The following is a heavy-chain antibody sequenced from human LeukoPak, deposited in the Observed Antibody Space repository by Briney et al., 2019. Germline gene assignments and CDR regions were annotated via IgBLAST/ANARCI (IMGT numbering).Heavy chain of an antibody. V-gene: IGHV3-48*01. Sequence: PGGSLRLSCAASGFTFSSYSMNWVRQAPGKGLEWVSYISSSSSTIYYADSVKGRFTISRDNAKNSLYLQMNSLRAEDTAVYYCARESGSSGYFDYFDYWGQGTLVTVSS. CDR2: ISSSSSTI. D-gene: IGHD3-22*01. CDR1: GFTFSSYS. J-gene: IGHJ4*02. CDR3: ARESGSSGYFDYFDY.